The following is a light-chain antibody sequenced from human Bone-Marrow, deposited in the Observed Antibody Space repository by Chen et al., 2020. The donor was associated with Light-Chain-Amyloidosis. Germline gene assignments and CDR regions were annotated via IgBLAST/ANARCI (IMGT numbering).Light chain of an antibody. CDR3: QQYYSTPLT. V-gene: IGKV4-1*01. J-gene: IGKJ4*01. Sequence: DIVMTQSPDSLAVSLGERATINCKSSQSVLYSSNNKNYLAWYQQKPGQPPKLLIYWASTRESGGPDRFSGSGYGTDFTLTISSLQAVDVAVYYCQQYYSTPLTFGGGTKVEIK. CDR1: QSVLYSSNNKNY. CDR2: WAS.